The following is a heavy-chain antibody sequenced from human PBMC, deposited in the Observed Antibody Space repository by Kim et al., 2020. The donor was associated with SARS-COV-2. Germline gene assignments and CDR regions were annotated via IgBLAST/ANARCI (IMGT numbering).Heavy chain of an antibody. D-gene: IGHD2-2*01. J-gene: IGHJ4*02. CDR2: ISYDGSNK. Sequence: GGSLRLSCAASGFTFSSYAMHWVRQAPGKGLEWVAVISYDGSNKYYADSVKGRFTISRDNSKNTLYLQMNSLRAEDTAVYYCARDLAVSVVPAAMGYWGQGTLVTVSS. CDR1: GFTFSSYA. CDR3: ARDLAVSVVPAAMGY. V-gene: IGHV3-30-3*01.